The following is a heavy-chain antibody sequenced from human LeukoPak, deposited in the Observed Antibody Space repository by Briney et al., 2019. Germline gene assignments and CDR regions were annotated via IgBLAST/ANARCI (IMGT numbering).Heavy chain of an antibody. CDR2: INYDGSEK. V-gene: IGHV3-7*01. Sequence: GGSLRLSCAGSGFIFGTTSMSWVRQTPGKGLEWVASINYDGSEKYYVGSVEGRFTISRDSAKKSLFLQMNSLRAEDTAIYYCTRDQHWGQGTLVTVSP. J-gene: IGHJ1*01. CDR3: TRDQH. CDR1: GFIFGTTS.